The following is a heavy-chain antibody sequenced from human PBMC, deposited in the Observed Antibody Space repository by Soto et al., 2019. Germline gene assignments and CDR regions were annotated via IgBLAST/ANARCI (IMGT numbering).Heavy chain of an antibody. J-gene: IGHJ4*02. CDR1: VFTCDDYA. Sequence: ALRVSCAAPVFTCDDYAMHWVRQAPGKGLEWVSGISWNSGSIGYADSVKGRFTISRDNAKNSLYLQMNSLRAEDTALYYCAKDKGDMVRGIDYWGQGTLVSVSS. V-gene: IGHV3-9*01. D-gene: IGHD3-10*01. CDR3: AKDKGDMVRGIDY. CDR2: ISWNSGSI.